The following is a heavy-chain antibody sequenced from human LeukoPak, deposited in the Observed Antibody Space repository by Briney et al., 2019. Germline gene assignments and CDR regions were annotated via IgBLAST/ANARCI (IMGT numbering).Heavy chain of an antibody. V-gene: IGHV3-21*01. J-gene: IGHJ4*02. CDR3: ARDLSGSYYFDY. CDR2: ISSSSSYI. Sequence: GGSLRLSCAASGFTFSSYSMNWVRQAPGKGLEWVSSISSSSSYIYYADSVKGRFTISRDNAKNSLYLQMSSLRAEDTAVYYCARDLSGSYYFDYWGQGTLVTVSS. CDR1: GFTFSSYS. D-gene: IGHD1-26*01.